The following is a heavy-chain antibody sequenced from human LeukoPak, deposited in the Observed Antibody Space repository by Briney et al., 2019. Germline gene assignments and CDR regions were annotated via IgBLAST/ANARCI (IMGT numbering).Heavy chain of an antibody. J-gene: IGHJ4*02. V-gene: IGHV1-2*02. D-gene: IGHD2-15*01. CDR2: INPNSGAT. Sequence: ASVKVSCKASGYIFTGHYMHWVRQAPGQGLEWMGWINPNSGATSYAQKFQGRVTLTRDTSITTAYMDLSRLRSDDTAVYFCARSSRWPPFDFWGQGTLVTVSS. CDR3: ARSSRWPPFDF. CDR1: GYIFTGHY.